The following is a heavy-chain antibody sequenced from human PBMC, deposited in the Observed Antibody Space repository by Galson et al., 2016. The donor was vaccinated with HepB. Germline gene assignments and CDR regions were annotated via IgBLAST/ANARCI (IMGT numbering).Heavy chain of an antibody. CDR2: MHHTEDT. J-gene: IGHJ6*03. V-gene: IGHV4-39*01. D-gene: IGHD6-19*01. Sequence: ETLSLTCSVSGASISDTEYYWGWIRQPPGRGLEWVGSMHHTEDTYYNPSLKSRVTISVDTSKNQFSLRLNSVTAADTGVYYCATGVVVAGKYYYYYMDVWGKGTTVTVSS. CDR1: GASISDTEYY. CDR3: ATGVVVAGKYYYYYMDV.